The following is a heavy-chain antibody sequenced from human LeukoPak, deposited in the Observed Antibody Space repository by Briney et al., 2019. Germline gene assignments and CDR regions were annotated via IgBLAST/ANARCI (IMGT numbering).Heavy chain of an antibody. V-gene: IGHV1-18*01. CDR2: ISTYSVDT. D-gene: IGHD3-22*01. Sequence: ASVKVSCKASGYTFSSYGITWLRQAPGQGLEWMGWISTYSVDTNFAQELQDRVTMTTDTSTSTAYMELRSLRSDDTAVYYCARSGVGYFYDTTGYYPLDYWGQGTLVTVSS. CDR1: GYTFSSYG. CDR3: ARSGVGYFYDTTGYYPLDY. J-gene: IGHJ4*02.